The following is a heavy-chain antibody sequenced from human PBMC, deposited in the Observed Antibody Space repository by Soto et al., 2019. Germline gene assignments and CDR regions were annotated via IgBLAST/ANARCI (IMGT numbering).Heavy chain of an antibody. D-gene: IGHD2-2*03. Sequence: TSETLSLTCAVSGYSISSSNWWGWIRQPPGKGLEWIGNIHYNGNTKYSPSLKSRVTMSVDTSKNHFSLKLISVTTADTAVYFCAREGNLGRWIQPLDSWGQGTLVTVSS. CDR3: AREGNLGRWIQPLDS. J-gene: IGHJ4*02. V-gene: IGHV4-28*03. CDR2: IHYNGNT. CDR1: GYSISSSNW.